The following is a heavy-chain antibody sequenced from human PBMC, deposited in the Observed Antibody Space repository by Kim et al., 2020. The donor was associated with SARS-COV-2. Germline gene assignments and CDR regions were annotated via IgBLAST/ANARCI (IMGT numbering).Heavy chain of an antibody. D-gene: IGHD6-19*01. J-gene: IGHJ4*02. Sequence: GGSLRLSCAASGFTFSSYGMHWVRQAPGKGLEWVAVIWYDGSNKYYADSMKGRFTISRDNSKNTLYLQMNSLRDEDTAVYYCARDPLAVADYYFDYWGQGTLVTVSS. V-gene: IGHV3-33*01. CDR2: IWYDGSNK. CDR3: ARDPLAVADYYFDY. CDR1: GFTFSSYG.